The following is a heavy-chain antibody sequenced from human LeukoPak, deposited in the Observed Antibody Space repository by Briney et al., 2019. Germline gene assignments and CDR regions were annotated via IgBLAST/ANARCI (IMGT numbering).Heavy chain of an antibody. Sequence: GGSLRLSCAASGFTFSSYWMHWVRQAPGKGLVWVSRTNTDGSSTSYADSVKGRFTISRDNAKNSLYLQMNSLRAEDTAVYYCAREFGSSSWYGVNYDSSGYAPFDYWGQGTLVTVSS. CDR1: GFTFSSYW. CDR3: AREFGSSSWYGVNYDSSGYAPFDY. CDR2: TNTDGSST. D-gene: IGHD3-22*01. J-gene: IGHJ4*02. V-gene: IGHV3-74*01.